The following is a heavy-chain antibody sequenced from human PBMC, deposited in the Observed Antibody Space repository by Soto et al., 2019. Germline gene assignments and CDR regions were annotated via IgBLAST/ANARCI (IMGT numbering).Heavy chain of an antibody. D-gene: IGHD6-19*01. Sequence: QVQLQQWGAGLLKPSETLSLTCAVYGGSFSGYYWSWIRQPPGKGLEWIGEINHSGSTNYNPSLKSRVTISVDTSKNQFSLKRSSVTAADTAVYYCARCLEQWLYRCWFDPWGQGTLVTVSS. J-gene: IGHJ5*02. CDR1: GGSFSGYY. CDR2: INHSGST. CDR3: ARCLEQWLYRCWFDP. V-gene: IGHV4-34*01.